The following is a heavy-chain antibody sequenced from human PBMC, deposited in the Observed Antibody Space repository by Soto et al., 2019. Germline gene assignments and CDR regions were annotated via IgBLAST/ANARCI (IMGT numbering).Heavy chain of an antibody. Sequence: SKTLSLTCAISDDSLSSGGYSCSWIRQPPGKGLEWIGYMYHSGSTYYNPSLKSRVTISIDRSKNQFSLKLSSVTFADSAVDYYGKVPDYWGQRILDIGSS. CDR3: GKVPDY. CDR1: DDSLSSGGYS. CDR2: MYHSGST. J-gene: IGHJ4*02. D-gene: IGHD2-2*01. V-gene: IGHV4-30-2*01.